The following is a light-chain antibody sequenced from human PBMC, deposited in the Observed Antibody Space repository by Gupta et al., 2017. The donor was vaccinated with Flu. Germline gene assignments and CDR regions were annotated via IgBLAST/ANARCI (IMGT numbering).Light chain of an antibody. Sequence: SEGERATINCKSSQSGLDSSDNKNYLAPHQHKPGQPPKLLIYWASTRQSPVPDRFSGSGYDTAFTLSIISRQAEDVAVYYCRREYTTPVAFGPGTKMEIK. CDR2: WAS. CDR3: RREYTTPVA. J-gene: IGKJ2*01. V-gene: IGKV4-1*01. CDR1: QSGLDSSDNKNY.